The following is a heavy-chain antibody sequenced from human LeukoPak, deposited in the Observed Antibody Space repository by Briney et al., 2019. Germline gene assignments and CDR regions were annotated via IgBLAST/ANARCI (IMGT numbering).Heavy chain of an antibody. CDR2: MNPNSGNT. CDR3: ARGRWTGYCSSTSCYSGLDP. Sequence: ASVKVSCKSSGYTFTNYDINWVRQATGQGLEWMGWMNPNSGNTGYAQKFQDRVTMTRNTSISTAYMELSSLRSGDTAVYYCARGRWTGYCSSTSCYSGLDPWGQGTLVTVSS. D-gene: IGHD2-2*02. V-gene: IGHV1-8*01. CDR1: GYTFTNYD. J-gene: IGHJ5*02.